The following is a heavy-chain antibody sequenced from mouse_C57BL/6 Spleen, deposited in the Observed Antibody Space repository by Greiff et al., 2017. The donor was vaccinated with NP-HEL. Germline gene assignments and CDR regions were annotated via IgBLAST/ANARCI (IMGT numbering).Heavy chain of an antibody. Sequence: QVQLKESGAELVRPGASVTLSCKASGYTFTDYEMHWVKQTPVHGLEWIGAIDPETGGTAYNQKFKGKAILTADKSSSTAYMELRSLTSEDSAVYYCTGLGEAMDYWGQGTSVTVSS. D-gene: IGHD3-3*01. J-gene: IGHJ4*01. CDR3: TGLGEAMDY. V-gene: IGHV1-15*01. CDR2: IDPETGGT. CDR1: GYTFTDYE.